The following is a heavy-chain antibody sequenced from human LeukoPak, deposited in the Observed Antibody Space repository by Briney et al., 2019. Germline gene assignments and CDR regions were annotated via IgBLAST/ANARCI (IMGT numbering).Heavy chain of an antibody. Sequence: GGSLRLSCAASGCTFSSYAMSWVRQAPGKGLEWVSAISRSGGQTYYADCVKGRFTITRDNSKNTLFLQMRSRRAEDTAVYYCAQDILTGYYTAFDYWGQGTLVTVSS. V-gene: IGHV3-23*01. D-gene: IGHD3-9*01. CDR1: GCTFSSYA. CDR3: AQDILTGYYTAFDY. J-gene: IGHJ4*02. CDR2: ISRSGGQT.